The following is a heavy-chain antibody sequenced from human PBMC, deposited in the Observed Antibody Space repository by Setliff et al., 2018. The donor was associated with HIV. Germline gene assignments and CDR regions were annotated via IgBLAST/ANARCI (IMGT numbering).Heavy chain of an antibody. J-gene: IGHJ3*01. CDR2: ISNSGNTK. CDR1: GFTFRSYE. V-gene: IGHV3-48*03. CDR3: AREMGLFFDFWSGL. D-gene: IGHD3-3*01. Sequence: GESLRLSCAASGFTFRSYEMNWVRQAPGKGLEWISYISNSGNTKYYADSVKGRFTISRDNAKYSLYLQMTSLRAEDTAVYYCAREMGLFFDFWSGLWGQGTMVTVSS.